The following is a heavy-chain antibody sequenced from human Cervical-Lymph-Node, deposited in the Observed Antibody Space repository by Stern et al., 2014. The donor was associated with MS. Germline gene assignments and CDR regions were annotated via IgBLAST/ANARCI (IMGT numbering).Heavy chain of an antibody. J-gene: IGHJ4*02. CDR1: GFKFSIYW. V-gene: IGHV5-51*01. D-gene: IGHD1-14*01. CDR2: IYPGDSET. CDR3: ARQTTAWASDV. Sequence: EVQLVESGAELIRPGESLKISCKGSGFKFSIYWIAWVRQVPGKGLEWMGIIYPGDSETRYGPSFQGQVTMSADKSTSTAYLQWSSMNASDTAMYFCARQTTAWASDVWGQGTLVTVSS.